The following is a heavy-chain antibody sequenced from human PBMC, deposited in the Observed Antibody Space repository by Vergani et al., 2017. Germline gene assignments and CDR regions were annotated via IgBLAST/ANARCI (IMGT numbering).Heavy chain of an antibody. Sequence: QVQLVQSGAEVKKPGASVKVSCKASGYTFTGYYMHWVRQAPGQGLEWMGWINPNSGGTNYAQKFKGRVTMTRDTSISTAYMELSRLRSDDTAVYYCARERIFGVVSGWFDPWGQGTLVTVSS. CDR1: GYTFTGYY. CDR2: INPNSGGT. D-gene: IGHD3-3*01. V-gene: IGHV1-2*02. CDR3: ARERIFGVVSGWFDP. J-gene: IGHJ5*02.